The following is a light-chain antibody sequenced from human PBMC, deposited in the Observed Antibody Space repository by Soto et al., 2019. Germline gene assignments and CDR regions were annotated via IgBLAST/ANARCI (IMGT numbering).Light chain of an antibody. J-gene: IGLJ1*01. CDR1: NIGSKS. CDR3: QVWGSSSDLLDV. Sequence: SYELTQPPSVSVAPGQTARITCGGDNIGSKSVHWYQQKAGQAPVVVVYDDNDRPSGIPERFSGSNSGNTATLTISRVEAGDEADYHCQVWGSSSDLLDVFGTGTKLTVL. CDR2: DDN. V-gene: IGLV3-21*02.